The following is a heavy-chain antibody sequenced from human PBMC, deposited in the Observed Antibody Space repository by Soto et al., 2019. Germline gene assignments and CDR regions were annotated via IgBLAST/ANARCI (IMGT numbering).Heavy chain of an antibody. CDR3: AHTVARGAYWETFNY. CDR1: GFSLMTNGVG. J-gene: IGHJ4*02. CDR2: IYRDDDK. Sequence: QITLKESGPMLVKPTQTLTLTCTVSGFSLMTNGVGVGWFRQPPGKALEWLALIYRDDDKRYRPSLKSRVTITKDNTKNQVVLTMINMDPVDTATYYCAHTVARGAYWETFNYWGQGTLVTVSS. D-gene: IGHD1-26*01. V-gene: IGHV2-5*02.